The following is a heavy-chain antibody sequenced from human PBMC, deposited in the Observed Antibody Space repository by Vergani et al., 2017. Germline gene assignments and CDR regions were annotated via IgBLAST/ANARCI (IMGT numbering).Heavy chain of an antibody. J-gene: IGHJ4*02. CDR2: ISGSGGST. Sequence: EVQLLESGGGLVQPGGSLRLSCAASGFTFSSYAMSWVRQAPGEGLEWVSDISGSGGSTSYADSVTGRFTISRDMSKNTLYLQMNGLRAEDTAVYYCAKGVRSSGSYREYWGQGTLVTVSS. CDR3: AKGVRSSGSYREY. CDR1: GFTFSSYA. V-gene: IGHV3-23*01. D-gene: IGHD1-26*01.